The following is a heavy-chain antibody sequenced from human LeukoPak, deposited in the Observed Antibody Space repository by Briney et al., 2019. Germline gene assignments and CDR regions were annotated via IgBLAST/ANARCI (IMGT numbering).Heavy chain of an antibody. CDR1: GGSISSYY. Sequence: SETLSLTCTVSGGSISSYYWSWIRQPPGKGLEWIGYIYYSGSTNYNPSLKSRVTISVDTSKNQFSLKLSSVTAADTAVYYCARGGSSGHYYFMPLDYWGQGTLVTVSS. V-gene: IGHV4-59*01. J-gene: IGHJ4*02. CDR2: IYYSGST. CDR3: ARGGSSGHYYFMPLDY. D-gene: IGHD3-22*01.